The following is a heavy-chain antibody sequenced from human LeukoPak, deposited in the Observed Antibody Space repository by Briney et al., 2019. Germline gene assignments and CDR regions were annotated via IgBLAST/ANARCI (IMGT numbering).Heavy chain of an antibody. CDR1: GFTFSSYG. V-gene: IGHV3-30*18. D-gene: IGHD5-18*01. CDR2: ISYDGSNK. CDR3: AKDNIQLWFFDY. J-gene: IGHJ4*02. Sequence: PGGSLRLSCAASGFTFSSYGMHWVGQARGKGLEWVAVISYDGSNKYYADSVKGRFTISRDNSKNTLYLQMNSLRAEDTAVYYCAKDNIQLWFFDYWGQGTLLTVSS.